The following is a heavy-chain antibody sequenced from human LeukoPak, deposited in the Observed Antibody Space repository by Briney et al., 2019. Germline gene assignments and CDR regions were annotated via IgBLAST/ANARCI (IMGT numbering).Heavy chain of an antibody. CDR3: ARGYINFDY. D-gene: IGHD5-24*01. J-gene: IGHJ4*02. Sequence: KSGGSVRLSCAASGSTFSGYAMSWVRQAPGEGLEWVSAISGSGGSTYYADSVKGRFTISRDNAKNSLYLQMKRLRAEDTAVYYCARGYINFDYWGQGTLVSVSS. CDR2: ISGSGGST. V-gene: IGHV3-23*01. CDR1: GSTFSGYA.